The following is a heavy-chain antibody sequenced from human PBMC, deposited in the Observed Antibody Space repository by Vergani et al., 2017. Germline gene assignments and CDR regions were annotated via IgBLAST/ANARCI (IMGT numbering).Heavy chain of an antibody. Sequence: QVQLQESGPGLVKPSQTLSLTCTVSGGSINSYNYYWSWIRQPAGKGLEWIGRIHTSGSTNYNPSLKSRVNMSEDTSKDQFSLNLTSVTAADTAVSFCARGSCLGGSCYKPLFYYWGQGILVTVSS. V-gene: IGHV4-61*02. D-gene: IGHD2-15*01. J-gene: IGHJ4*02. CDR3: ARGSCLGGSCYKPLFYY. CDR1: GGSINSYNYY. CDR2: IHTSGST.